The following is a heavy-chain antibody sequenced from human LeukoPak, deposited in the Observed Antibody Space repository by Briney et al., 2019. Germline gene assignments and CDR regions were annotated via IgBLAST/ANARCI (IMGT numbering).Heavy chain of an antibody. CDR1: GYTFTSYA. J-gene: IGHJ4*02. Sequence: ASVKVSFTASGYTFTSYAMNWVRQAPGQGLEWMGWINTNTGNPTYAQGFTGRFVFSLDTSVSTAYLQISSLKAEDTAVYYCARGSDDYVWGSYRLSDYWGQGTLVTVSS. D-gene: IGHD3-16*02. CDR3: ARGSDDYVWGSYRLSDY. V-gene: IGHV7-4-1*02. CDR2: INTNTGNP.